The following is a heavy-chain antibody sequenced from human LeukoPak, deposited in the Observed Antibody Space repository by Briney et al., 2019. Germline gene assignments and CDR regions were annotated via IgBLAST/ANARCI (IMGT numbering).Heavy chain of an antibody. CDR3: AKDRGRTWVQVAN. V-gene: IGHV3-23*01. CDR1: GFTFSSYA. Sequence: GGSLRLSCAVSGFTFSSYAMSWVRQAPGKGLEWVSAISSSGDNTYYADSVKGRFTISRDNSKNTLYLQMNSLRVEDTAVYYCAKDRGRTWVQVANWGQGTLVTVSS. CDR2: ISSSGDNT. J-gene: IGHJ4*02. D-gene: IGHD2-15*01.